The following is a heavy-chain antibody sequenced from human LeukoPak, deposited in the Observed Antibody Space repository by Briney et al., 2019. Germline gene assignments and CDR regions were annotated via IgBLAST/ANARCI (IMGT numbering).Heavy chain of an antibody. Sequence: PSETLSLTCTVSGGSISSGSYYWSWIRQPAGKGLEYIGRIYTSGSPSYNPSLKSRVTISVDKSKNQFSLKLSSVTAADTAVYYCATLMGFCTNGVCDNWFDPWGQGTLVTVSP. CDR2: IYTSGSP. J-gene: IGHJ5*02. V-gene: IGHV4-61*02. CDR3: ATLMGFCTNGVCDNWFDP. CDR1: GGSISSGSYY. D-gene: IGHD2-8*01.